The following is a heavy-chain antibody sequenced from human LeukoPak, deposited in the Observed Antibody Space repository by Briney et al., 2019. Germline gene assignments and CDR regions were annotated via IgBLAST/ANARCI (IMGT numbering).Heavy chain of an antibody. J-gene: IGHJ4*02. V-gene: IGHV3-30*03. D-gene: IGHD3-9*01. CDR3: ARVMTGYSVLDY. Sequence: PGGSLRLSCAASGFTFSSYGMHWVRQAPGKGLEWVAVISYDGSNKYYADSVKGRFTISRDNSKNTLYLQMNSLRAEDTAVYYCARVMTGYSVLDYWGQGTLVTVSS. CDR1: GFTFSSYG. CDR2: ISYDGSNK.